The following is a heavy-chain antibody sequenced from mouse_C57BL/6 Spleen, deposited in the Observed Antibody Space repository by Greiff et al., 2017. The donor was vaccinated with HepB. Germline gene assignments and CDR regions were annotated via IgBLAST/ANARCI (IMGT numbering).Heavy chain of an antibody. CDR3: ASAYYSNYAYAMDY. CDR2: IYPGDGDT. Sequence: VKLMESGAELVKPGASVKISCKASGYAFSSYWMNWVKQRPGKGLEWIGQIYPGDGDTNYNGKFKGKATLTADKSSSTAYMQLSSLTSEDSAVYFCASAYYSNYAYAMDYWGQGTSVTVSS. J-gene: IGHJ4*01. V-gene: IGHV1-80*01. CDR1: GYAFSSYW. D-gene: IGHD2-5*01.